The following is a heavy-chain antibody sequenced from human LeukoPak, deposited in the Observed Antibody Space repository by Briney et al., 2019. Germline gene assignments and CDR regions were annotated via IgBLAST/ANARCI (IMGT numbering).Heavy chain of an antibody. CDR3: VYSGDYEKGY. D-gene: IGHD4-17*01. Sequence: GGSLRLSCAASGFTLSNYGMSWVRQAPGKGLEWVSGLSGSGISTYYADSVKGRFTISRDNAKNSLYLQMNSLRAEDTAVYYCVYSGDYEKGYWGQGTLVTVSS. CDR1: GFTLSNYG. CDR2: LSGSGIST. V-gene: IGHV3-23*01. J-gene: IGHJ4*02.